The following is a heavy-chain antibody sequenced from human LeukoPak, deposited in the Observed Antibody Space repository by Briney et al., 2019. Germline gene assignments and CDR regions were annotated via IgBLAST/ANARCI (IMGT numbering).Heavy chain of an antibody. D-gene: IGHD2-15*01. V-gene: IGHV1-2*02. Sequence: GASVKVSCKASGYTFTGYYMHWVRQAPGQGLEWMGWINPNSGGTNYAQKFQGRVTMTRDTSISTAYMELSRLRSDDTAVYYCAILGIVVVVAATPGGYWGQGTLVTVSS. J-gene: IGHJ4*02. CDR2: INPNSGGT. CDR3: AILGIVVVVAATPGGY. CDR1: GYTFTGYY.